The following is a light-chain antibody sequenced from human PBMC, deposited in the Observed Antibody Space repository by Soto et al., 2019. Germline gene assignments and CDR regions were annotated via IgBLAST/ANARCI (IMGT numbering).Light chain of an antibody. CDR1: QSVSSH. J-gene: IGKJ2*01. Sequence: EIVMTQSPDTLSVSPGERATLSCRASQSVSSHLAWYQQKPGQAPRLLIYAASTRATGIPARFSGSGSGADFPLTISSLQSEDFAVYYCQQYNSRARTFGQGTKLEIK. V-gene: IGKV3-15*01. CDR2: AAS. CDR3: QQYNSRART.